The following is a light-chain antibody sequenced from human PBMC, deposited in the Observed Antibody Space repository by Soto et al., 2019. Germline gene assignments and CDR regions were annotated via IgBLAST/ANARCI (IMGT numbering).Light chain of an antibody. V-gene: IGLV2-8*01. J-gene: IGLJ2*01. CDR2: EVT. Sequence: QSALTQPPSASGSPGQSVTISCTGTNTDVGAYDYVSWYQHHPGKAPKLIIYEVTKRPSGVPDRFSGSKSGNTASLTVSGLQAEDEADYFCTSYAGTNNCDVVFGGGTKLTVL. CDR1: NTDVGAYDY. CDR3: TSYAGTNNCDVV.